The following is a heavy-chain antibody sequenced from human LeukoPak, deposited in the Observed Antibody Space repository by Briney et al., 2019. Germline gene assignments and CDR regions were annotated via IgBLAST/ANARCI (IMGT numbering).Heavy chain of an antibody. J-gene: IGHJ3*02. V-gene: IGHV3-74*01. D-gene: IGHD1-26*01. CDR2: IVSDGSST. CDR3: ARGGSYLSAFDI. Sequence: PGGSLRLSCAASGFTFSGYWMHWVRQAPGKGLVWVSRIVSDGSSTSYADSVKGRFTISRDNSKNTLYLQMNSLRAEDTAVYYCARGGSYLSAFDIWGQGTMVTVSS. CDR1: GFTFSGYW.